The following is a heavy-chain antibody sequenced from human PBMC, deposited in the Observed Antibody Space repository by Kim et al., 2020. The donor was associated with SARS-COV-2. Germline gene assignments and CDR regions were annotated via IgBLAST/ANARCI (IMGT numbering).Heavy chain of an antibody. J-gene: IGHJ4*02. Sequence: GGSLRLSCAASGLTFSNYIMNWVRQAPGKGLEWVSSISSSSTYIYYADSMKGRFTISRDNAKNSLYLQVNSLRAEDTAVYYCARAKAVAVPLDYWGQGTLVTVSS. CDR2: ISSSSTYI. CDR1: GLTFSNYI. D-gene: IGHD2-15*01. V-gene: IGHV3-21*01. CDR3: ARAKAVAVPLDY.